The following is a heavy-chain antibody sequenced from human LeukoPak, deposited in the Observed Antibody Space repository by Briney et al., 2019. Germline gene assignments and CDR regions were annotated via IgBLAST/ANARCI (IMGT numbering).Heavy chain of an antibody. D-gene: IGHD4-17*01. J-gene: IGHJ4*02. V-gene: IGHV5-51*01. CDR1: GYSFTSYW. CDR3: ARRNYGDSSGPLTFDY. Sequence: GESLKISCKGSGYSFTSYWIGWVRQMPGKGLEWMGIIYPGDSDTRYSPSFQGQVTISADKSISTAYLQWSSLKASDTAMYYCARRNYGDSSGPLTFDYWGQGTLVTVSS. CDR2: IYPGDSDT.